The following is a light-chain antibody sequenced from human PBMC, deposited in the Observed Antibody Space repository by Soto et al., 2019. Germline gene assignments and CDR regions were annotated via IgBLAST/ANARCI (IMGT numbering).Light chain of an antibody. J-gene: IGKJ1*01. CDR2: GAS. CDR1: QSVNSK. V-gene: IGKV3-15*01. Sequence: EIFMTQSPETLSVSPGERYTRSCLAIQSVNSKLAWYQQKPGRAPRLLIYGASTRATGIPARFSGSGSGTEFTLTISSLQSEDFAVYYCQQSNNWPRTFGQGTKLDIK. CDR3: QQSNNWPRT.